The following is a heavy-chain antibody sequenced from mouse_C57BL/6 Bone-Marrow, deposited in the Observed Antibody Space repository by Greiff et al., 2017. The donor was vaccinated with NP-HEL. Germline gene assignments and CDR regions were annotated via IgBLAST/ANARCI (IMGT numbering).Heavy chain of an antibody. V-gene: IGHV14-4*01. CDR2: IDPENGDT. CDR1: GFNIKDDY. Sequence: VQLQQPGAELVRPGASVKLSCTASGFNIKDDYMHWVKQRPEQGLEWIGWIDPENGDTEYASKFQGKATITADTSSNTAYLQLSSLTSEDTAVYYCTTRDYGSFYFDYWGQGTTLTVSS. J-gene: IGHJ2*01. CDR3: TTRDYGSFYFDY. D-gene: IGHD1-1*01.